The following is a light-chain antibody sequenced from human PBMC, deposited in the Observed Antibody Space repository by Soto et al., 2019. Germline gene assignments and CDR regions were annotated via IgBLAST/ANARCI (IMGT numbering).Light chain of an antibody. Sequence: QSALTQPASVSGSPGQSITISCTGTSSDVGDYPYVSWYQQHPGKVPKLIIYEVTNRPSGVSGRSSGSKSENTASLTISGLQAEDEADYYCSSYSRTNTLVFGSGTKVTVL. CDR2: EVT. J-gene: IGLJ1*01. V-gene: IGLV2-14*01. CDR3: SSYSRTNTLV. CDR1: SSDVGDYPY.